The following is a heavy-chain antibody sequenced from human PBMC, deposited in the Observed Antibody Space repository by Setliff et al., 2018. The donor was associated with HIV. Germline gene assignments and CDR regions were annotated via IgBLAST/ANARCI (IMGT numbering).Heavy chain of an antibody. J-gene: IGHJ3*02. CDR3: ARAEMATIVAFDI. CDR1: GVAISSHF. CDR2: NYYSGST. D-gene: IGHD5-12*01. Sequence: SETLSLTCSVSGVAISSHFWTWIRQTPGNGLEWIGYNYYSGSTKYNPSLTSRVTISVETSKNHFSLKLTSVTAANTAVYYCARAEMATIVAFDIWGKGTMVTVSS. V-gene: IGHV4-59*11.